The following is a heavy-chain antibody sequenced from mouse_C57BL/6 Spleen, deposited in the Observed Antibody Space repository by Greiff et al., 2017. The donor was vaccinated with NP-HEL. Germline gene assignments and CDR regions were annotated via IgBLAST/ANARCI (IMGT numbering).Heavy chain of an antibody. CDR3: ARRVITTLVEDY. D-gene: IGHD1-1*01. CDR1: GYTFTSYW. V-gene: IGHV1-55*01. Sequence: VQLQQPGAELVKPGASVKMSCKASGYTFTSYWITWVKQRPGQGLEWIGDIYPGSGSTNYNEKFKSKATLTVDTSSSTAYMQLSSLTSEDSAVYYCARRVITTLVEDYWGQGTTLTVSS. CDR2: IYPGSGST. J-gene: IGHJ2*01.